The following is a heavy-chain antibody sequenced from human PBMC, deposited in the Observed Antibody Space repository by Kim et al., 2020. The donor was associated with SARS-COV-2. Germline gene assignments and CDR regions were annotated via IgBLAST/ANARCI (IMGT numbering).Heavy chain of an antibody. J-gene: IGHJ5*02. Sequence: SETLSLTCTVSGGSISSGGYYWSWIRQHPGKGLEWIGYIYYSGSTYYNPSLKSRVTISVDSSKNQFSLKLSSVTAADTAVHYCARNIGITMIVVVTGWFDPWGQGTLVTVSS. D-gene: IGHD3-22*01. V-gene: IGHV4-31*03. CDR3: ARNIGITMIVVVTGWFDP. CDR1: GGSISSGGYY. CDR2: IYYSGST.